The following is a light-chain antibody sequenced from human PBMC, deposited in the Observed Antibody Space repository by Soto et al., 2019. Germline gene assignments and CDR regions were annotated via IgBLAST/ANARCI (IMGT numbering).Light chain of an antibody. CDR3: QHRSIWPVS. V-gene: IGKV3-11*01. CDR1: QSVGGD. Sequence: VMTQSPATLSVSPVERATLSCMASQSVGGDLAWYQQKPGQAPRLLIYDASNRATGIPARFSGSGSGTDFTLTISSLEPDDFAVYYCQHRSIWPVSFGQGTRLEIK. J-gene: IGKJ5*01. CDR2: DAS.